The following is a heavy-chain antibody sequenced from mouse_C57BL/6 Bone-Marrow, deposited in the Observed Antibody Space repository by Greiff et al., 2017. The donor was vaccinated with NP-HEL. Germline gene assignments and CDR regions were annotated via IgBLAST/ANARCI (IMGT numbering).Heavy chain of an antibody. Sequence: QVQLQQSGPGLVQPSQSLSITCTVSGFSLTSYGVHWVRQSPGKGLEWLGVIWSGGSTDSNAAFISRLSISKDKSKSQVFFKMNRLQANDTAIYYCARRGSYAMDYWGQGTSVTVSS. CDR3: ARRGSYAMDY. V-gene: IGHV2-2*02. J-gene: IGHJ4*01. CDR2: IWSGGST. CDR1: GFSLTSYG.